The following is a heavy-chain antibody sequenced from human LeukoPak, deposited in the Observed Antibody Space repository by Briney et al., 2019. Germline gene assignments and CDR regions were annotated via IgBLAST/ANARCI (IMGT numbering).Heavy chain of an antibody. CDR1: GFIFNKAW. J-gene: IGHJ4*02. D-gene: IGHD2-15*01. V-gene: IGHV3-15*01. CDR2: IKSKNDGGTA. Sequence: GGSPRLSCAASGFIFNKAWMNWVRQAPGKGPEWVGRIKSKNDGGTADYGSPVKGRFTISRDDSKNTLYLQMNSLISDDTAIYYCTPVMVEDRGLWGQGTLVTVSS. CDR3: TPVMVEDRGL.